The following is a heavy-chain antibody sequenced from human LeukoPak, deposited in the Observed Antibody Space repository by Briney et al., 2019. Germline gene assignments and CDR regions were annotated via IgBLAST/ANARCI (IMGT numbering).Heavy chain of an antibody. CDR2: IYYSGST. Sequence: SETLSLTCTVSGGSISSYYWSWIRQPPGKGLEWIGYIYYSGSTNYNPSLKSRVTMSVDTSKNQFSLKLSSVTAADTAVYYCARHSLRSPSEAFDIWGQGTMVTVSS. J-gene: IGHJ3*02. CDR1: GGSISSYY. V-gene: IGHV4-59*08. D-gene: IGHD1-14*01. CDR3: ARHSLRSPSEAFDI.